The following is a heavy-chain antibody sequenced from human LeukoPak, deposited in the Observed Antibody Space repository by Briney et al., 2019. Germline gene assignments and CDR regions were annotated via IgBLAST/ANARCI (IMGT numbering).Heavy chain of an antibody. CDR1: GFTVNNNY. V-gene: IGHV3-23*01. D-gene: IGHD3-22*01. CDR3: AKEGAITMIVVVIHYFDY. Sequence: GGSLRLSCAASGFTVNNNYMSWVRQAPGKGLEWVSAISGSGGSTYYADSVKGRFTISRDNSKNTLYLQMNSLRAEDTAVYYCAKEGAITMIVVVIHYFDYWGQGTLVTVSS. CDR2: ISGSGGST. J-gene: IGHJ4*02.